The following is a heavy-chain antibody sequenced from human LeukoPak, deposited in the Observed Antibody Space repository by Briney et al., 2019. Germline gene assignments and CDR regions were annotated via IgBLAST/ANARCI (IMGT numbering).Heavy chain of an antibody. CDR3: ARDGVEMVTATHYYNWFDP. CDR2: INPSGGST. CDR1: GYTFTSYY. D-gene: IGHD2-21*02. V-gene: IGHV1-46*01. J-gene: IGHJ5*02. Sequence: ASVKVSCKASGYTFTSYYMHWVRQAPGQGLEWMGIINPSGGSTSYAQKFQGRVTMTRDMSTSTVYMELSSLRSEDTAVYYCARDGVEMVTATHYYNWFDPWGQGTLVTVSS.